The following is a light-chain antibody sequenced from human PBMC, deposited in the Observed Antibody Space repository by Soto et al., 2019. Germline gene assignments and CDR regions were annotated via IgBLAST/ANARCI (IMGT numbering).Light chain of an antibody. CDR2: AAS. J-gene: IGKJ2*01. CDR3: QQLKSYPRT. V-gene: IGKV1-9*01. Sequence: DIQLTQSPSFLSASVGDRVTITCRASQSISTYLAWYQQKPGKAPKLLIYAASTLQSGVPSRFSGSGSGTEFTLTISSLQPEDFATYYCQQLKSYPRTFGQGTKLEIK. CDR1: QSISTY.